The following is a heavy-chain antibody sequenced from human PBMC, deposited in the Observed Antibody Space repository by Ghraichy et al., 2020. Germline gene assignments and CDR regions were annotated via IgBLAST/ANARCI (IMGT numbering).Heavy chain of an antibody. Sequence: GGSLRLSCAASGFTFSNYWMHWVRQAPGKGLEWVANIKEDGSEKYYVDSVKGRFTISRDNAKNPLYLQMNSLRAEDTAIYYCTRGFDYWGQGTLLTVSS. V-gene: IGHV3-7*03. CDR1: GFTFSNYW. CDR3: TRGFDY. CDR2: IKEDGSEK. J-gene: IGHJ4*02.